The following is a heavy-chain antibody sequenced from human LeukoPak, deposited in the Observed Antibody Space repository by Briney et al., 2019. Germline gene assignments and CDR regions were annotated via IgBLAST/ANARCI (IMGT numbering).Heavy chain of an antibody. J-gene: IGHJ6*03. CDR3: ARDPYSGNYGNYYYYYMDV. D-gene: IGHD1-26*01. CDR2: IKQDGSEK. CDR1: GFTFSSYW. Sequence: GGSLRLSCAASGFTFSSYWMSWVRQAPGKGLEWVANIKQDGSEKYYVDSVKGRFTISRDNAKNSLYLQMNSLRAEDTAVYYCARDPYSGNYGNYYYYYMDVWGKGTTVTISS. V-gene: IGHV3-7*01.